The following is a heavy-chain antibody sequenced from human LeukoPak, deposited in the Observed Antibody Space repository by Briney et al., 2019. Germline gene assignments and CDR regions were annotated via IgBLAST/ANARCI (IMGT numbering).Heavy chain of an antibody. CDR1: GFTFSSYE. V-gene: IGHV3-48*03. J-gene: IGHJ4*02. CDR3: ARVRGGAAGTGVDY. CDR2: ISSSGSTI. D-gene: IGHD6-13*01. Sequence: GGSLRLSCAASGFTFSSYEMNWVRQAPGKGLEWISYISSSGSTIYYADSVKGRFTISRDNAKNSLYLQMNSLRAEDTAVYYCARVRGGAAGTGVDYWGQGTLVTVSS.